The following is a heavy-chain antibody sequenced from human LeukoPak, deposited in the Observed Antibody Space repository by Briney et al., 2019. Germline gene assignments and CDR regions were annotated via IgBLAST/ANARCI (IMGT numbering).Heavy chain of an antibody. CDR1: GGSISSGYY. CDR2: IYYSGST. CDR3: ATTSGSYGA. D-gene: IGHD1-26*01. J-gene: IGHJ5*02. Sequence: SETLSLTCTVSGGSISSGYYWGWIRQPPGKGLEWIGSIYYSGSTYYNPSLKSRVTISVDTSKNQFSLKLSSVTAADTAVYYCATTSGSYGAWGQGTLVTVSS. V-gene: IGHV4-39*01.